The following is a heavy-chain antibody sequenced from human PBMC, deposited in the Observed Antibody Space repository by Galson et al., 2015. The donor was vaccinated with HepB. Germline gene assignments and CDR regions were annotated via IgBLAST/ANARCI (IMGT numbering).Heavy chain of an antibody. CDR1: GYSFTSYW. CDR2: IDPSDSYT. Sequence: QSGAEVKKPGESLRISCKGSGYSFTSYWINWVRQMPGKGLEWMGTIDPSDSYTNYSTSFQGHVTISADKSISTAYLQWSSLKASDTAMYYCASPRRGVPAAIDWGQGTLVTVSS. CDR3: ASPRRGVPAAID. D-gene: IGHD2-2*01. V-gene: IGHV5-10-1*01. J-gene: IGHJ4*02.